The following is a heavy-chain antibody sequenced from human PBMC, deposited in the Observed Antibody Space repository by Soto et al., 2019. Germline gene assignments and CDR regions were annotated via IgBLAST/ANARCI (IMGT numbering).Heavy chain of an antibody. V-gene: IGHV4-38-2*02. CDR3: ARDWGTGYNWFDP. D-gene: IGHD1-1*01. J-gene: IGHJ5*02. CDR2: SDHSGST. Sequence: SETLSLTCAVSGWSIGSGYDWGWIRQPPGKGLEWIGSSDHSGSTSYNSSLKSRVTISIDTSKNQFSLNLTSVTAADTAVYYCARDWGTGYNWFDPWGQGTLVTVSS. CDR1: GWSIGSGYD.